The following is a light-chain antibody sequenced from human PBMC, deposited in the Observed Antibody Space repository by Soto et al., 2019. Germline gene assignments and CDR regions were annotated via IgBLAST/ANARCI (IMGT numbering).Light chain of an antibody. CDR2: WAS. CDR1: QSVLYSSNNKNY. CDR3: QQYYSPPWT. V-gene: IGKV4-1*01. Sequence: DIVMTQSPDSLAVSLGERATINCKSSQSVLYSSNNKNYLAWYQQKPGQPPKLLIYWASTRESRVPDRFSGSGSETDFTLTISSLQAEDVAVYYCQQYYSPPWTFGQGTKVEIK. J-gene: IGKJ1*01.